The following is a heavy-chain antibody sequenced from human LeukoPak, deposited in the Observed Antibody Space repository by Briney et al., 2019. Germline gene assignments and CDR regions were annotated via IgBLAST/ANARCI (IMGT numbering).Heavy chain of an antibody. J-gene: IGHJ4*02. V-gene: IGHV3-9*01. CDR3: ARDLLGGGLFDY. Sequence: SLRLSCAASGFTFDDYAMHWVRQAPGKGLEWVSGISWNSGSIGYADSVKGRFTISRDNAKNSLYLQMNSLRAEDTAVYYCARDLLGGGLFDYWGQGTLVTVSS. CDR1: GFTFDDYA. D-gene: IGHD3-16*01. CDR2: ISWNSGSI.